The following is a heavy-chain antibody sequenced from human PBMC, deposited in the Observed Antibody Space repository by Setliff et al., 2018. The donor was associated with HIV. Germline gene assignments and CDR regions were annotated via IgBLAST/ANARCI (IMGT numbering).Heavy chain of an antibody. CDR2: IYYSGNT. V-gene: IGHV4-39*01. Sequence: SETLSLTCTVSGGSLSSSNYYCGWIRQPPGKGLECIGSIYYSGNTYYNPSLKSRVTISGDTSKKQFSLRLRAVTAADSAVYYCARQGRPGDFDSWGQGTQVTVSS. CDR1: GGSLSSSNYY. D-gene: IGHD7-27*01. CDR3: ARQGRPGDFDS. J-gene: IGHJ4*02.